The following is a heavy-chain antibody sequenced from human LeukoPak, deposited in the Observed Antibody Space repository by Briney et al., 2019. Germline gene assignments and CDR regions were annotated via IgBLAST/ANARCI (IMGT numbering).Heavy chain of an antibody. Sequence: PGGSLRLSCAASGFSFSSSIMNWVRQAPGKGLEWVSYISSSGSSTKYADSVKGRFTISRDNAKNSLYLQMNSLRVEDTAVYYCARDRGRVAGEYFDYWGQGTLVTVSS. J-gene: IGHJ4*02. CDR1: GFSFSSSI. V-gene: IGHV3-48*04. CDR3: ARDRGRVAGEYFDY. CDR2: ISSSGSST. D-gene: IGHD6-19*01.